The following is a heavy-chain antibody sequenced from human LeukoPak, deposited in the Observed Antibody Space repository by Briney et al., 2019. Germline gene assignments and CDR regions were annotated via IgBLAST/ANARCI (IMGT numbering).Heavy chain of an antibody. V-gene: IGHV4-39*07. CDR2: IYYSGST. J-gene: IGHJ4*02. D-gene: IGHD3-10*01. CDR1: GGSISSSRYY. CDR3: ARQGIYFGSGPFDS. Sequence: SETLSLTCTVSGGSISSSRYYWGWIRQPPVKGLEWIGSIYYSGSTFYHPSLKSRLTISVDTSKNQFSLKLSSVTAADTAIYYCARQGIYFGSGPFDSWGQGTLVTVSS.